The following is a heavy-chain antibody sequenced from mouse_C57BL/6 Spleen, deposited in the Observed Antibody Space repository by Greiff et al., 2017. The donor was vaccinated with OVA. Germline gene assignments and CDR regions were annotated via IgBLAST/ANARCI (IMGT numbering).Heavy chain of an antibody. CDR2: IDPEDGET. J-gene: IGHJ3*01. CDR1: GFNINDYY. CDR3: ARREYGAWFAY. D-gene: IGHD5-1*01. Sequence: VQLKQSGAELVTPGASVKLSCTASGFNINDYYMHWVKQRTEQGLEWIGRIDPEDGETKYAPKFQGKATITADTSSNTADLQLSSLTSEDPAVYYWARREYGAWFAYWGQGTLVTVSA. V-gene: IGHV14-2*01.